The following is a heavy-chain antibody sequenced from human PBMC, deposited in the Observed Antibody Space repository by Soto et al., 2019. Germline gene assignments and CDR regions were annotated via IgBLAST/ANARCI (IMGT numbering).Heavy chain of an antibody. J-gene: IGHJ4*02. V-gene: IGHV4-59*08. CDR3: ARGITIFGVRYFDY. Sequence: SETLSLTCTVSGGSISSYYWSWIRQPPGKGLEWIGYIYYSGSTNYNPSLKSRVTISVDTSKNQFSLKLSSVTAADTAVYYCARGITIFGVRYFDYWGQGTLVTVSS. D-gene: IGHD3-3*01. CDR1: GGSISSYY. CDR2: IYYSGST.